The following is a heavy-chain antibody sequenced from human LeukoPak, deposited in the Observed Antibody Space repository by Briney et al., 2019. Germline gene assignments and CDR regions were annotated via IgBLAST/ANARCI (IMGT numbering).Heavy chain of an antibody. CDR3: ARDTHDYGDYVPIWYFDL. J-gene: IGHJ2*01. CDR2: IYYSGST. D-gene: IGHD4-17*01. Sequence: PSETLSLTCTVSGGSISSYYWSWIRQPPGKGLEWIGYIYYSGSTNYNPSLKSRVTISVDTSKNQFSLKLSSVTAADTAVYYCARDTHDYGDYVPIWYFDLWGRGTLVTVPS. V-gene: IGHV4-59*01. CDR1: GGSISSYY.